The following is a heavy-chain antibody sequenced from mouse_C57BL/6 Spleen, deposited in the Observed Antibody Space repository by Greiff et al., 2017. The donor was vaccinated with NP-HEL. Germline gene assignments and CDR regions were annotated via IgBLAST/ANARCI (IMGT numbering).Heavy chain of an antibody. J-gene: IGHJ4*01. D-gene: IGHD4-1*01. V-gene: IGHV1-82*01. Sequence: QVQLQQSGPELVKPGASVKISCKASGYAFSSSWMNWVKQRPGKGLEWIGRIYPGDGDTNYNGKFKGKATLTADKSSSTAYMQLSSLTSEDSAVYYCARYWDVGAMDYWGQGTSVTVSS. CDR2: IYPGDGDT. CDR1: GYAFSSSW. CDR3: ARYWDVGAMDY.